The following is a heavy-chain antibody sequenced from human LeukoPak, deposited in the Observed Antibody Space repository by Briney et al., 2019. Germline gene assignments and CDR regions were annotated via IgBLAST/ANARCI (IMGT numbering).Heavy chain of an antibody. J-gene: IGHJ4*02. D-gene: IGHD1-26*01. CDR1: GFTFSSYG. Sequence: GGSLRLSCAASGFTFSSYGMHWVRQPPGKGLEWVAVIWYDGTNQYHADSVKGRFTISRDNSQNTLYLQMNNLRVEDTGVYYCARDGGADWGQGTLVTVSS. V-gene: IGHV3-33*01. CDR3: ARDGGAD. CDR2: IWYDGTNQ.